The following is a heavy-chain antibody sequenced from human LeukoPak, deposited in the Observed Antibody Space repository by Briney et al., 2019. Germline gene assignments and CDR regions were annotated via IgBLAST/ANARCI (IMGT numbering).Heavy chain of an antibody. CDR1: GFTFSSYA. CDR2: ISYDGSNE. CDR3: ASRYSSSWYVLDY. D-gene: IGHD6-13*01. V-gene: IGHV3-30-3*01. J-gene: IGHJ4*02. Sequence: GRSLRLSCGASGFTFSSYAMPWVRQAPGKGLEWVAVISYDGSNEYYADSVKGRFTISSDNSKNTLYLQMNSLRAEDTAVYYCASRYSSSWYVLDYWGQGTLVTVSS.